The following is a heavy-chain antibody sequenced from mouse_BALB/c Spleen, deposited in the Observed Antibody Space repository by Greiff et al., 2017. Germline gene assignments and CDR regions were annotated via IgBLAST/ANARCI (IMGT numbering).Heavy chain of an antibody. V-gene: IGHV5-4*02. Sequence: EVKLMESGGGLVKPGGSLKLSCAASGFTFSDYFMYWVRQTPEKRLEWVATISDGGSYTYYPDSVKGRFTISRDNAKNNLYLQMSSLKSEDTAMYYCARGTGSSPFAYWGQGTLVTVSA. D-gene: IGHD1-1*01. CDR1: GFTFSDYF. CDR3: ARGTGSSPFAY. J-gene: IGHJ3*01. CDR2: ISDGGSYT.